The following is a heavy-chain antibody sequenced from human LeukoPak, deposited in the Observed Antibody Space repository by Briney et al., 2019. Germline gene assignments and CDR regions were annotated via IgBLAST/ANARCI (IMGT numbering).Heavy chain of an antibody. CDR2: EQKDGSYK. J-gene: IGHJ4*02. D-gene: IGHD3-16*01. Sequence: PGGSLRLSCVASGLTTFNVGMLWARQAPGKGLEWVAFEQKDGSYKKYADSVKGRFTISRDNSKNTLYLQMNSLRVEDTGVYYCANIPNSFVPDYWGQGSLVTVSS. V-gene: IGHV3-30*02. CDR1: GLTTFNVG. CDR3: ANIPNSFVPDY.